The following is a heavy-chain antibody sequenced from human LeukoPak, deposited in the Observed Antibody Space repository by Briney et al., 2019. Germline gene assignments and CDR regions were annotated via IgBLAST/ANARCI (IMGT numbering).Heavy chain of an antibody. Sequence: GGSLRLSCAAAGFNFSSYWMTWVRQAPGKGLEWVANIKQDGTEKYCVDSVKGRFTISGDNAKNSLYLQMNSLRDVDTAVYFCARPTAVTLVDAFNIWGLGTMVTVSS. CDR1: GFNFSSYW. CDR3: ARPTAVTLVDAFNI. D-gene: IGHD4-17*01. J-gene: IGHJ3*02. CDR2: IKQDGTEK. V-gene: IGHV3-7*04.